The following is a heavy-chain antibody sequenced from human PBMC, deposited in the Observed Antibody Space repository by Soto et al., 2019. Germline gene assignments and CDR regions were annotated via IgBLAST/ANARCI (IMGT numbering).Heavy chain of an antibody. D-gene: IGHD4-4*01. V-gene: IGHV4-30-2*01. Sequence: QLQLQESGSGLVKPSQTLSLTCAVSGGSISSGGYSWSWIRQPPGKGLEWIGYMYHSGSTYYNPSLKSRVTLSVDRSKKQCSLKLSSVTAADTAVYYCARGMTTVTTLDYWGQGTLVTVSP. CDR2: MYHSGST. J-gene: IGHJ4*02. CDR3: ARGMTTVTTLDY. CDR1: GGSISSGGYS.